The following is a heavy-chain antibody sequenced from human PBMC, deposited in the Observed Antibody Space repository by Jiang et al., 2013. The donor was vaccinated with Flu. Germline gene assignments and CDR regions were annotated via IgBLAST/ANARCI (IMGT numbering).Heavy chain of an antibody. V-gene: IGHV6-1*01. CDR2: TYYRLKWYN. Sequence: SLTCAISGDSVSSNSAAWNWIRQSPSRGLEWLGRTYYRLKWYNDYAESVKSRITINPDTSKNQFSLQLNSVTPEDTAVYYCARENGSYWRRYYYYGMDVWGQGTTVTVSS. D-gene: IGHD1-26*01. CDR3: ARENGSYWRRYYYYGMDV. CDR1: GDSVSSNSAA. J-gene: IGHJ6*02.